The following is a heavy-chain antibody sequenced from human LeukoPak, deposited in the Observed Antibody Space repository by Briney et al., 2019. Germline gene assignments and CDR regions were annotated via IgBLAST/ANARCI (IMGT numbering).Heavy chain of an antibody. CDR3: ARDPDSSGWYGGVDY. CDR2: ISYDGSNK. V-gene: IGHV3-30-3*01. CDR1: GFTFSSYA. J-gene: IGHJ4*02. Sequence: GGSLRLSCAASGFTFSSYAMHWVRQAPGKGLEWVAVISYDGSNKYYADSVKGRFTISRDNSKNTLYLQMNSLRAEDTAVYYCARDPDSSGWYGGVDYWGQGTLVTVSS. D-gene: IGHD6-19*01.